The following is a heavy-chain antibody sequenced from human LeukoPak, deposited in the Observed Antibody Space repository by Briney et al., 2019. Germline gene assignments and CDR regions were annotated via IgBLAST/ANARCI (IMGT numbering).Heavy chain of an antibody. Sequence: GGSLRLSCVASGFTFSNYAMSWVRQAPGKGLEWVSAIPVNGGSTYYADSVKGRFTISRDNFKNTLYLQMNSLRAEDTAVYYCARDSPVAGFWDSGYYYMDVWGKGTTVTVSS. V-gene: IGHV3-23*01. CDR3: ARDSPVAGFWDSGYYYMDV. D-gene: IGHD6-19*01. CDR1: GFTFSNYA. CDR2: IPVNGGST. J-gene: IGHJ6*03.